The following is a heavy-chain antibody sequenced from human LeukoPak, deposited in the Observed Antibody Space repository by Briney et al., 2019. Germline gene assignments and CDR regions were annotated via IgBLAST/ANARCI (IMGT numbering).Heavy chain of an antibody. V-gene: IGHV1-58*02. D-gene: IGHD6-19*01. CDR3: ARDGIAVAGRIYYYGMDV. CDR1: GFSFSNSA. J-gene: IGHJ6*02. CDR2: IVVGGGNT. Sequence: ASVKVSCKASGFSFSNSAMQWVRQARGQRLEWIGWIVVGGGNTNYAQKFQDRVTITRDMSTSTTYMELSRLRSDDTPVYYCARDGIAVAGRIYYYGMDVWGQGTMVTVSS.